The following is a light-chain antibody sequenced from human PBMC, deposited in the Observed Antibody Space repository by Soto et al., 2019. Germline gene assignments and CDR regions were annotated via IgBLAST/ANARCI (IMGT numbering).Light chain of an antibody. V-gene: IGLV2-14*01. Sequence: QSFLTQPASVSGSPGQSITISCTGTSSDVGGYNYVSWYQQHPGKAPKLMIHEVSNRPSGVSNRFSGSKSGNTASLTISGLQAEDEADYYCSSYTSSSTLRVFGTGTKVTVL. J-gene: IGLJ1*01. CDR1: SSDVGGYNY. CDR2: EVS. CDR3: SSYTSSSTLRV.